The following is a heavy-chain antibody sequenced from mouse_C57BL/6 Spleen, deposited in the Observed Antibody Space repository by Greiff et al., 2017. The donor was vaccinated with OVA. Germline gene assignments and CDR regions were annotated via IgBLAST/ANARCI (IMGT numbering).Heavy chain of an antibody. Sequence: QVQLKQSGAELVRPGASVKLSCKASGYTFTDYYINWVKQRPGQGLEWIARIYPGSGNTYYNEKFKGKATLTAEKSSSTAYMQLSSLTSEDSAVYFCAISYYYGSSYAMDYWGQGTSVTVSS. CDR2: IYPGSGNT. CDR1: GYTFTDYY. CDR3: AISYYYGSSYAMDY. J-gene: IGHJ4*01. V-gene: IGHV1-76*01. D-gene: IGHD1-1*01.